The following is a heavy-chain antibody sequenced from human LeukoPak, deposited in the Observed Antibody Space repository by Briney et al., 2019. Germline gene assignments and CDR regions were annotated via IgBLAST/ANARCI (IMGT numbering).Heavy chain of an antibody. V-gene: IGHV3-23*01. CDR2: ISDSGGHT. Sequence: GESLRLSCAASGFTFSNYAMSWVRPAPGKGLEWVSAISDSGGHTYYADSVKGRFTVSRDNSKNTLYLQMNSLRAEDTAVYYCAKNRGYPSFDYWGQGTLVTVSS. J-gene: IGHJ4*02. D-gene: IGHD3-10*01. CDR1: GFTFSNYA. CDR3: AKNRGYPSFDY.